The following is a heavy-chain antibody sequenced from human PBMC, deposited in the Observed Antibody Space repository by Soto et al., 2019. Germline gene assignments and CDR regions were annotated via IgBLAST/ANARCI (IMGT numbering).Heavy chain of an antibody. CDR1: GYTFTGYY. CDR2: INPNSGGT. D-gene: IGHD6-19*01. V-gene: IGHV1-2*04. Sequence: GASVKVSCKASGYTFTGYYMHWVRQAPGQGLEWMGWINPNSGGTNYAQKFQGWVTMTRDTSISTAYMELSRLRSDDTAVYYCARSSGWTLYGMDVWGQGTTVTVSS. CDR3: ARSSGWTLYGMDV. J-gene: IGHJ6*02.